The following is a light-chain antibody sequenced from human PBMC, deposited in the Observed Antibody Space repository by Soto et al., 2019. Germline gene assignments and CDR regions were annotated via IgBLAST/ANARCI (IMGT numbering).Light chain of an antibody. Sequence: DIRMTQSPSSLSASVGDRVTITCRASQSISSYLNWYQQKPGKAPKLLIYAASSLQSGVPSRFSGSGSGTDFTLTISSLQPEDFATYYCQQSYSTAIFTFGPGTKVDIK. V-gene: IGKV1-39*01. CDR3: QQSYSTAIFT. J-gene: IGKJ3*01. CDR2: AAS. CDR1: QSISSY.